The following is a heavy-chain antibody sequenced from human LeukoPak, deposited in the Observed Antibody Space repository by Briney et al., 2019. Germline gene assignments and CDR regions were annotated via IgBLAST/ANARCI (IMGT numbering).Heavy chain of an antibody. D-gene: IGHD2-2*02. Sequence: SETLSLTCTVSGGSISSGDYYWSWIRQPPGKGLEWIGYIYYSGSTYYNPSLKSRVTISVDTSKNQFSLKLSSVTAADTAVYYCARVGGVVVPAAIRGPYNWFDPWGQGTLVTVSS. CDR2: IYYSGST. CDR3: ARVGGVVVPAAIRGPYNWFDP. J-gene: IGHJ5*02. V-gene: IGHV4-30-4*01. CDR1: GGSISSGDYY.